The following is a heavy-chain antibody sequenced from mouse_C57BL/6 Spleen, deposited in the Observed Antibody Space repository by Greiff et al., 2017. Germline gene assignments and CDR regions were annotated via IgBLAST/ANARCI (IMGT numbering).Heavy chain of an antibody. CDR3: AREAPFRLRRAWFAY. D-gene: IGHD3-2*02. Sequence: VQLQQSGAELMKPGASVKLSCKATGYTFTGYWIEWVKQRPGHGLEWIGEILPGSGSTNYNEKFKGKATFTADTSSNTAYMQLSSLTSEDSAIYYCAREAPFRLRRAWFAYWGQGTLLTVSA. V-gene: IGHV1-9*01. CDR1: GYTFTGYW. J-gene: IGHJ3*01. CDR2: ILPGSGST.